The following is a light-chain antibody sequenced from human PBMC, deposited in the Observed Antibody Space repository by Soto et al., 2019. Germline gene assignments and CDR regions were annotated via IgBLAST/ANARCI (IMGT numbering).Light chain of an antibody. Sequence: ILMTQSPVTLSVSPGERATLSCRASQSVSSNLAWYQQKPGQAPSLLIYGAFTRATGIPARFSGTGSGTEFTLTISSLQYEDFALYYCQQYNDWPLTLGQGTKGDIK. J-gene: IGKJ1*01. V-gene: IGKV3-15*01. CDR1: QSVSSN. CDR3: QQYNDWPLT. CDR2: GAF.